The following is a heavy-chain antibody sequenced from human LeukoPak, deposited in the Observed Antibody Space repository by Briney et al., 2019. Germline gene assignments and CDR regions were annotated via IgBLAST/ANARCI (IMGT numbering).Heavy chain of an antibody. D-gene: IGHD3-9*01. CDR2: ISAYNGNT. CDR1: GYTFTSYG. J-gene: IGHJ5*02. Sequence: ASVKVSCKASGYTFTSYGISWVRQAPGQGVEGMGGISAYNGNTKYAQKLQGRVTMTTDTYTSTAYMELRRLRDDDRAVYYLARNPDTRSVILLYFDWSLNWFDPWGQGTLVTVSS. V-gene: IGHV1-18*01. CDR3: ARNPDTRSVILLYFDWSLNWFDP.